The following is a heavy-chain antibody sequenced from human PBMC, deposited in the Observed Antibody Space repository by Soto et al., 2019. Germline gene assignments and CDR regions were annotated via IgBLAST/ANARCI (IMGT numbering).Heavy chain of an antibody. CDR2: IYYTGVT. J-gene: IGHJ4*02. V-gene: IGHV4-30-4*01. D-gene: IGHD3-10*01. CDR3: ARDSAPYKTKYDPPY. Sequence: SETLCLTWTVAGGSSSSDERCWSWIRQPPGKGLEWIGYIYYTGVTFYNPSLKGRISISVDTSKNQFSLKVRSVTAADTAVYYCARDSAPYKTKYDPPYWGQGSLVTVSS. CDR1: GGSSSSDERC.